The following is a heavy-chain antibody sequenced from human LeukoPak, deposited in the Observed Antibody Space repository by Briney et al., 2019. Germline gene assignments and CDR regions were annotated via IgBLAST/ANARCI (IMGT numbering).Heavy chain of an antibody. J-gene: IGHJ3*02. CDR3: AKSTSYCSGGSCFSEAFDI. Sequence: SGGSLRLSCAASGFTFSSYAMSWVRQAPGKGLEWVSAISGSGGSTYCADSVKGRFTISRDNSKNTLYLQMNSLRAEDTAVYYCAKSTSYCSGGSCFSEAFDIWGQGTMVTVSS. V-gene: IGHV3-23*01. CDR1: GFTFSSYA. CDR2: ISGSGGST. D-gene: IGHD2-15*01.